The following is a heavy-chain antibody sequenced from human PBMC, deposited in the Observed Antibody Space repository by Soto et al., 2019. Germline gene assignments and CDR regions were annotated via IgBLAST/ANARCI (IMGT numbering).Heavy chain of an antibody. Sequence: GSLRLSGAASGFTFSDYYMSWIRQAPGKGLEWVSYISSSSSYTNYADSVKGRFTISRDNAKNSLYLQMNSLRAEDTAVYYCAREVTGPDYWGQGTLVTVSS. J-gene: IGHJ4*02. CDR1: GFTFSDYY. D-gene: IGHD1-20*01. CDR3: AREVTGPDY. CDR2: ISSSSSYT. V-gene: IGHV3-11*06.